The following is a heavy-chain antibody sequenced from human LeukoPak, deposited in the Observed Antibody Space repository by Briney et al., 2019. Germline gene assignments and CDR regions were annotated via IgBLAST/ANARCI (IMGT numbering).Heavy chain of an antibody. V-gene: IGHV4-59*01. Sequence: PSETLSLTCTVSRGSISLYHWGWIRQPPGKGLEWIGHIYYSGSTNYNPSLKSRVTISIDTSKNQFSLKLSSVTAADTAVYYCARGDFSGGYCYDYWGQGTLVTVSS. CDR3: ARGDFSGGYCYDY. D-gene: IGHD2-15*01. CDR2: IYYSGST. J-gene: IGHJ4*02. CDR1: RGSISLYH.